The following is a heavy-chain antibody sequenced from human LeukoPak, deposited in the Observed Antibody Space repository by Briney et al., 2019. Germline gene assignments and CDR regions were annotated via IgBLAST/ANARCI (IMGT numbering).Heavy chain of an antibody. Sequence: GASVKVSCKASGGTFSSYAISWVRQAPGQGLEWMGRIIPILGIANYAQKFQGRVTITADKSTSTAYMELSSLRSEDTAVYYCARGVAGYWYFDLWGRGTPVTVSS. CDR3: ARGVAGYWYFDL. V-gene: IGHV1-69*04. J-gene: IGHJ2*01. CDR1: GGTFSSYA. CDR2: IIPILGIA. D-gene: IGHD3-3*01.